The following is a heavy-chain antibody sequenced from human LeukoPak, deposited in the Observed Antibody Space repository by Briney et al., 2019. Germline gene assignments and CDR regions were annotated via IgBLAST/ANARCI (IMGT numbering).Heavy chain of an antibody. CDR3: AKVTDSSGYFPSDY. J-gene: IGHJ4*02. V-gene: IGHV3-33*06. D-gene: IGHD3-22*01. Sequence: PGGSLRLSCAASGFTFSSYAMHWVRQAPGKGLEWVAVIWYDGSNKYYADSVKGRSTISRDNSENTLYLQMNSLRADDTAVYYCAKVTDSSGYFPSDYWGQGTLVTVSS. CDR2: IWYDGSNK. CDR1: GFTFSSYA.